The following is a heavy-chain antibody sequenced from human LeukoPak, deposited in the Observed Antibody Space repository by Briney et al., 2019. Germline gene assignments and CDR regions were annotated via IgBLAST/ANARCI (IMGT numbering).Heavy chain of an antibody. CDR2: ISYDGSNK. CDR1: GFTFSSYA. Sequence: QPGGSLRLSCAASGFTFSSYAMHWVRQAPGKGLEWVAVISYDGSNKYYADSVKGRFTISRDNSKNTLYLQMNSLRAEDTAVYYCARDRRGYYDSSGYYQVLYYYYGMDVWGQGTTVTVSS. J-gene: IGHJ6*02. D-gene: IGHD3-22*01. CDR3: ARDRRGYYDSSGYYQVLYYYYGMDV. V-gene: IGHV3-30-3*01.